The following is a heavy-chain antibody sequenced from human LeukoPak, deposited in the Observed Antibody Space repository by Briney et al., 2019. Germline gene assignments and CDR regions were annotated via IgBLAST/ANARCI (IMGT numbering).Heavy chain of an antibody. D-gene: IGHD6-13*01. V-gene: IGHV4-59*01. CDR2: IYYSGGT. J-gene: IGHJ5*02. CDR3: ARYSDNWFDP. CDR1: GGSISSYY. Sequence: NLSETLSLTCTVSGGSISSYYWSWIRQPPGMGLEWIGYIYYSGGTNYNPPLKSRVTISVDTSKNQFSLKLSSVTAADTAVYYCARYSDNWFDPWGQGTLVTVSS.